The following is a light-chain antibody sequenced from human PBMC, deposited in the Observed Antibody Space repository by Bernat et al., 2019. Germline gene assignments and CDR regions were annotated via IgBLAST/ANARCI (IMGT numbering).Light chain of an antibody. CDR1: QDISNF. CDR2: DAS. V-gene: IGKV1-33*01. J-gene: IGKJ2*01. CDR3: QQYHNFPYT. Sequence: DIQMTQSPSSLSASVGDRVTITCQASQDISNFLNWYQQKPGKAPKLLIYDASNLETGVPSRFSGSGSGTDFTFTISSLRPEDIATYYCQQYHNFPYTFGQGTKLEIK.